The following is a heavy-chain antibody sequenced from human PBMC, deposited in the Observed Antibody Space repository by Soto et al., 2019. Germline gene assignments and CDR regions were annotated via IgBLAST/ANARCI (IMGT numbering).Heavy chain of an antibody. CDR2: IYPDDSDT. Sequence: GYSLNIACKGAGYSFTNYWIGLGRQMPGKGLEWMGMIYPDDSDTKYSPSFQGQVTFSADKSINTAYLQWSSLKASDTAIYYCAILEWLSLAAWLDPWGQGNLVPVYS. CDR3: AILEWLSLAAWLDP. V-gene: IGHV5-51*01. CDR1: GYSFTNYW. D-gene: IGHD3-3*01. J-gene: IGHJ5*02.